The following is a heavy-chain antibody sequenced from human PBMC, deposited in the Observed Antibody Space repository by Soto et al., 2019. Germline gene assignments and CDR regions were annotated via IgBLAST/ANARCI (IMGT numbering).Heavy chain of an antibody. CDR3: ARGGYSSAYHYYGLDV. CDR1: GGSISSGDYY. Sequence: QGQLQESGPGLLKPSQTLSLTCTVSGGSISSGDYYWNWIRQPPGKGLEWIGYIYYSGSTYYNPSLKGRVTISVDTSTNQFSLRLSSVTAADTAVYYCARGGYSSAYHYYGLDVWGQGTTVTVSS. V-gene: IGHV4-30-4*01. CDR2: IYYSGST. J-gene: IGHJ6*02. D-gene: IGHD5-18*01.